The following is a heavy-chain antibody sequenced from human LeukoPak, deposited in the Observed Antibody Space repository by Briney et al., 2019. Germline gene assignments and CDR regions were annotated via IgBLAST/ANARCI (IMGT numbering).Heavy chain of an antibody. Sequence: GASVKVSCKASGYTFTSYDINWVRQATGQGLEWMGRMNPNSGNTGYAQKFQGRVTMTRNTSISTAYMELSSLRSEDTAVYYCARVLGYCTNGVCYVFDYWGQGTLVTVSS. V-gene: IGHV1-8*01. CDR1: GYTFTSYD. D-gene: IGHD2-8*01. J-gene: IGHJ4*02. CDR2: MNPNSGNT. CDR3: ARVLGYCTNGVCYVFDY.